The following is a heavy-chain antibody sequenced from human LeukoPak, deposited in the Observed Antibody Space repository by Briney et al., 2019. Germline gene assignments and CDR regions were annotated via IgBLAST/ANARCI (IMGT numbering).Heavy chain of an antibody. CDR1: GFTFSSYE. CDR2: ISSSGSTI. J-gene: IGHJ6*03. V-gene: IGHV3-48*03. D-gene: IGHD5-12*01. CDR3: ARDEIGVTTRGNYYSYMDV. Sequence: GGSLRLSCAASGFTFSSYEMNWVRQAPGKGLEWVSYISSSGSTIYYADSLKGRFTISRDNAKNSLYLQMNSLRAEDTTVYFCARDEIGVTTRGNYYSYMDVWGKGTTVTVSS.